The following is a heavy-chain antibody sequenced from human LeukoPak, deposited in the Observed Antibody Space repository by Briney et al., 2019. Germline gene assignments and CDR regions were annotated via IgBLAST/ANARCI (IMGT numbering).Heavy chain of an antibody. Sequence: PAGTLSLTGTDSGGSISSDKWSWIGEPPGKGKEWRGYIYYSGRTNSNPSLKSRVTISVDTSKNQFSLKLSSVTAADTAVYYCARDRVTVTTLYYYCMDVWGQGTTVAVSS. J-gene: IGHJ6*02. D-gene: IGHD4-17*01. CDR3: ARDRVTVTTLYYYCMDV. CDR2: IYYSGRT. CDR1: GGSISSDK. V-gene: IGHV4-59*12.